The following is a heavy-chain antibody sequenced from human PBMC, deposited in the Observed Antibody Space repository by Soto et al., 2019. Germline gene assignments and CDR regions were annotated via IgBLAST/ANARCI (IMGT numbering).Heavy chain of an antibody. CDR2: VSYSGRT. CDR1: RGSINNYY. CDR3: AKGDSTTHGDSFDI. D-gene: IGHD6-13*01. V-gene: IGHV4-59*01. Sequence: SETLSLTCTVSRGSINNYYWTLIRQPPGKGLEWIGYVSYSGRTNYNPSLKSRVNMFVDKSKNQFSLNLTSVTAADTAVYYCAKGDSTTHGDSFDIWGQGTMVTVSS. J-gene: IGHJ3*02.